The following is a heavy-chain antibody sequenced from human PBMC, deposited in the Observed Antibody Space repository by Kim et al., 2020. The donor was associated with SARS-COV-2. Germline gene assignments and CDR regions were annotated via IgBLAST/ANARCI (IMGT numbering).Heavy chain of an antibody. D-gene: IGHD6-13*01. CDR3: ARPFVAAAGTGWYFDL. CDR1: GGSISSSSYY. Sequence: SETLSLTCTVSGGSISSSSYYWGWIRQPPGKGLEWIGSIYYSGSTYYNPSLKSRVTISVDTSKNQFSLKLSSVTAADTAVYYCARPFVAAAGTGWYFDLWGRGTLVTVSS. J-gene: IGHJ2*01. CDR2: IYYSGST. V-gene: IGHV4-39*01.